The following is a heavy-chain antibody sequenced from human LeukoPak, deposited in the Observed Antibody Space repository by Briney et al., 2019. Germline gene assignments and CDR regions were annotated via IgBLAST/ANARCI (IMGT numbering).Heavy chain of an antibody. J-gene: IGHJ4*02. CDR1: GFTFSNYA. CDR3: ADPPNADY. V-gene: IGHV3-23*01. D-gene: IGHD4/OR15-4a*01. CDR2: IGGSDGRT. Sequence: GGSLRLSSAASGFTFSNYAMSWVRQAPGKGLEWVSSIGGSDGRTYYAKSVKGRFTISRDNSKNTLYLQMNSLRVEDTAVYFCADPPNADYWGQGTLVTVSS.